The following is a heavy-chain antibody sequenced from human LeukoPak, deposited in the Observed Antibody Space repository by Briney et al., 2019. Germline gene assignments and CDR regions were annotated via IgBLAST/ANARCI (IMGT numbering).Heavy chain of an antibody. CDR1: GYTFTGYN. D-gene: IGHD3-22*01. J-gene: IGHJ4*02. V-gene: IGHV1-2*02. CDR3: TKEGVDSY. CDR2: INPNSGGT. Sequence: ASVRLSFKASGYTFTGYNMHWVRQAPGQGLEWMGWINPNSGGTNYAQKFQGRVTMTRDTSINTAYKELGRLTSDDTALYYCTKEGVDSYWGQGTLVTVSS.